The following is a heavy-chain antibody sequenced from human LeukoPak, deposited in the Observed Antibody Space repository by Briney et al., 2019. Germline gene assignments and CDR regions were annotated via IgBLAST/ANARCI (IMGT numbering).Heavy chain of an antibody. CDR3: ARTYDSSGYYVNFDY. CDR1: GGSISGTNW. CDR2: ISLAGQT. V-gene: IGHV4-4*02. J-gene: IGHJ4*02. D-gene: IGHD3-22*01. Sequence: SETLSLTCTVSGGSISGTNWWSWVRQPPGQGLEWIREISLAGQTNYNPSLNGRVTISVDTSKNQFSLKLSSVTAADTAVYYCARTYDSSGYYVNFDYWGQGTLVTVSS.